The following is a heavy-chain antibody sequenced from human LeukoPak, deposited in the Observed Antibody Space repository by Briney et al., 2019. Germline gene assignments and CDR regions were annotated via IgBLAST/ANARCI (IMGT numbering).Heavy chain of an antibody. CDR3: ARVDTAMVDYGMDV. CDR2: INDSGST. J-gene: IGHJ6*02. CDR1: GGSFSAYY. D-gene: IGHD5-18*01. Sequence: SETLSLTCAVYGGSFSAYYWSWIHQPPGKGLEWVGEINDSGSTNYNPSLKSRVTISVDTSKNQFSLKLSSVTAADTAVYYCARVDTAMVDYGMDVWGQGTTVTVSS. V-gene: IGHV4-34*01.